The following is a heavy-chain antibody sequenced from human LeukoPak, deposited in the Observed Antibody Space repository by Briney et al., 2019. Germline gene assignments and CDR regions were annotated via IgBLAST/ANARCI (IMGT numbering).Heavy chain of an antibody. CDR2: ISDSGST. V-gene: IGHV4-59*01. CDR3: ARYDYGDCWFDP. CDR1: GGSMNNYY. Sequence: KSSETLSLTCTVSGGSMNNYYWSWIRQAPGKGLEWIGYISDSGSTNYNPSLGSRVTISVDTSKNQFSLKLTSVTAADTALYYCARYDYGDCWFDPWGQGTLVTVSS. D-gene: IGHD4-17*01. J-gene: IGHJ5*02.